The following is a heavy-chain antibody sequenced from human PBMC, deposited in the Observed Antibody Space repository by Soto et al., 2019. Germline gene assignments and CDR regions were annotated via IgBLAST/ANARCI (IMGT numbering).Heavy chain of an antibody. V-gene: IGHV4-31*03. CDR1: GGSISSGGYY. D-gene: IGHD6-13*01. CDR3: ASYSSSWSEGGFDY. J-gene: IGHJ4*02. CDR2: IYYSGST. Sequence: PSETLSLTCTVSGGSISSGGYYWSWIRQHPGKGLEWIGYIYYSGSTYYNPSLKSRVTISVDTSKNQFSLRLSSVTAADTAVYYCASYSSSWSEGGFDYWGQGTLVTVSS.